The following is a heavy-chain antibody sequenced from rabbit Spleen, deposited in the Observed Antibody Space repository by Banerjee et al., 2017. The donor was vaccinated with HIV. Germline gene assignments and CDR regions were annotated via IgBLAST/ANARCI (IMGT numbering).Heavy chain of an antibody. CDR2: IDAGSSGST. CDR1: GFDFSSNA. D-gene: IGHD1-1*01. J-gene: IGHJ4*01. Sequence: QQLLVESGGGLVQPEGSLTLTCTASGFDFSSNAVCWVRQAPGKGLECIACIDAGSSGSTYYASWAKGRFTISKTSSTTVTLQMTSLTAADTATYFCARDNGSGDYIDVYFDLWGPGTLVTVS. V-gene: IGHV1S45*01. CDR3: ARDNGSGDYIDVYFDL.